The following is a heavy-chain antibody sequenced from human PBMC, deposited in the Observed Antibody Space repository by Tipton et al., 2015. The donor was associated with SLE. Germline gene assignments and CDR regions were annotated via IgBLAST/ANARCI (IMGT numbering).Heavy chain of an antibody. CDR1: GFTFDDYA. CDR3: ARIHYYGSGSRDY. Sequence: QLVQSGGGLVQPGRSLRLSCAASGFTFDDYAMHWVRQAPGKGLMWVSRIDSDGTITNYADTVKGRFTISRDNAKDTLYLQMNSLRAEDTAVYYCARIHYYGSGSRDYWGQGTLVTVSS. CDR2: IDSDGTIT. J-gene: IGHJ4*02. D-gene: IGHD3-10*01. V-gene: IGHV3-74*02.